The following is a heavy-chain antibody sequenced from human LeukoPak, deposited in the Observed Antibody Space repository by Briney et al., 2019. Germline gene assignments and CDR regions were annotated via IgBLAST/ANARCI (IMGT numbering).Heavy chain of an antibody. CDR2: ISWNSGSI. CDR3: AKGRGPYYYYGMDV. V-gene: IGHV3-9*01. J-gene: IGHJ6*02. CDR1: GFTFSSYG. Sequence: GRSLRLSCAASGFTFSSYGMHWVRQAPGKGLEWVSGISWNSGSIGYADSVKGRFTISRDNAKNSLYLQMNSLRAEDTALYYCAKGRGPYYYYGMDVWGQGTTVTVSS.